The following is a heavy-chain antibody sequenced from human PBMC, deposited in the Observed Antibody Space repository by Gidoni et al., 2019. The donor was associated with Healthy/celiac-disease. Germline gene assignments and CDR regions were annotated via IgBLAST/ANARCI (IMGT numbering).Heavy chain of an antibody. CDR3: ARLMITFGGVIARSFDY. D-gene: IGHD3-16*02. J-gene: IGHJ4*02. CDR2: IIPIFGTA. Sequence: QVQLVQSGAEVKKPGSSVQVSCTDAGGTFSSYAISWVRQAPGQGLEWRGGIIPIFGTANYAQKFQGRVTITADESTSTAYMELSSLRSEDTAVYYCARLMITFGGVIARSFDYWGQGTLVTVSS. CDR1: GGTFSSYA. V-gene: IGHV1-69*01.